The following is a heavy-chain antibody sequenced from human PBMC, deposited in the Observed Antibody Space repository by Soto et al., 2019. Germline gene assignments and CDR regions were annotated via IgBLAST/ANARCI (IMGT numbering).Heavy chain of an antibody. J-gene: IGHJ4*02. V-gene: IGHV1-2*02. D-gene: IGHD3-10*01. CDR2: INSVSGGT. CDR1: GYAFSNND. Sequence: EASVKVSCKASGYAFSNNDISWLRQARGQGLEWMGWINSVSGGTNYAHKFQGRVTMTRDTSTTTAFMELSGLRSDDTAVYFCARGGSYYAHWGQGTLVTV. CDR3: ARGGSYYAH.